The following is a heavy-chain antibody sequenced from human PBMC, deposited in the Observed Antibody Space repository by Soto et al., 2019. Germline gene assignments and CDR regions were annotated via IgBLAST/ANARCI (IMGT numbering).Heavy chain of an antibody. V-gene: IGHV4-4*02. CDR1: GASISTNNW. J-gene: IGHJ6*02. CDR2: VYHSGST. D-gene: IGHD2-2*01. CDR3: ARASTGYYYYGMDV. Sequence: SETLSLTCAVSGASISTNNWWSWVRQPPGKGLEWIGEVYHSGSTNCNPSLKSRVTISVDTSKNQFSLKLSSVTAADTAVYYCARASTGYYYYGMDVWGQGTTVTVSS.